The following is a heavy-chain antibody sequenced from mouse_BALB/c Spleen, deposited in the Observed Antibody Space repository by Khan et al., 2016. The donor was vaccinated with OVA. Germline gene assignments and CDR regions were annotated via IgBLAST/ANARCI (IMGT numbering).Heavy chain of an antibody. Sequence: QVQLKESGAELVRPGVSVKISCKGSGYTFTDFTMHWVKQSHAKSLEWIGFISTYYGDVTYNQKFKGKATMTVDKSSSTAYMELARLTSEDSAIYYCARGGGGNRFAYWGQGTLVTVSA. CDR2: ISTYYGDV. V-gene: IGHV1S137*01. CDR1: GYTFTDFT. J-gene: IGHJ3*01. CDR3: ARGGGGNRFAY.